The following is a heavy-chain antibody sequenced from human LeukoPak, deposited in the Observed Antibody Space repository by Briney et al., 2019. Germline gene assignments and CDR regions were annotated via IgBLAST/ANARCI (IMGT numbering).Heavy chain of an antibody. CDR1: GFIFSTYD. V-gene: IGHV3-13*01. CDR3: ARGAVLGSSNWHNWFDP. CDR2: ISTAGDT. J-gene: IGHJ5*02. D-gene: IGHD6-13*01. Sequence: GGSLRLSCAASGFIFSTYDMHWVRQPTGKGLEWVSAISTAGDTYYSASVKGRFTISRENAKTYLYLQMNSLRAGDTAVYYCARGAVLGSSNWHNWFDPRGQGTLVTVSS.